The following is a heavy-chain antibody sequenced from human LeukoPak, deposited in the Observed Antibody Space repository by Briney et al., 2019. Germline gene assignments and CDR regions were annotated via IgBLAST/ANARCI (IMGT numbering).Heavy chain of an antibody. J-gene: IGHJ4*02. V-gene: IGHV4-34*01. Sequence: SETLSLTCAVYGGSFSGYYWSWTRQPPGKGLEWIGEIDHSGSTNYNPSLKSRVTISVDTSKNQFSLKLSSVTAADTAVYYCARGGEEYYGSGSYMDYWGQGTLVTVSS. CDR1: GGSFSGYY. CDR3: ARGGEEYYGSGSYMDY. D-gene: IGHD3-10*01. CDR2: IDHSGST.